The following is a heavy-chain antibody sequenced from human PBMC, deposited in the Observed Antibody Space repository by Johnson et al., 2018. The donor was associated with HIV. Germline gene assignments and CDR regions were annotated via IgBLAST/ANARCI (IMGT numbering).Heavy chain of an antibody. Sequence: QVQLVESGGGVVQRGGSLRLSCAAYGFTFSSYGLHWVRQAPGKGLEWVAFIRYDGNNNYYADSVKGRLTISRDNSKNRLYLQMNSLRAEDTAVYYCARERNGVPFQGDAFDIWGQGTMVTVSS. V-gene: IGHV3-30*02. D-gene: IGHD4-17*01. CDR3: ARERNGVPFQGDAFDI. J-gene: IGHJ3*02. CDR1: GFTFSSYG. CDR2: IRYDGNNN.